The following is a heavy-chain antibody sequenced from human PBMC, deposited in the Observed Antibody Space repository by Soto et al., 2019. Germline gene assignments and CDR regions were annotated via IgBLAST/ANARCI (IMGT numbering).Heavy chain of an antibody. CDR3: ARGRGYCSSTSCVSYYYYGMDV. D-gene: IGHD2-2*01. J-gene: IGHJ6*02. Sequence: VASVKVSCKASGGTFSSYAISWVRQAPGQGLEWMGGIIPIFGTANYAQKFQGRVTITADESTSTAYMELSSLRSEDTAVYYCARGRGYCSSTSCVSYYYYGMDVWGQGTTVTVSS. V-gene: IGHV1-69*13. CDR2: IIPIFGTA. CDR1: GGTFSSYA.